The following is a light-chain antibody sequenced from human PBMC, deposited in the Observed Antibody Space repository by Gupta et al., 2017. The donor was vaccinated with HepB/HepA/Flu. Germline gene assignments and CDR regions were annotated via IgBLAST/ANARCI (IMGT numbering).Light chain of an antibody. V-gene: IGKV1-9*01. Sequence: DIQLTQSPSFLSASIGDRVTITCRASQGISSYLAWYQQKPGKAPRLLIHAASTLQNGVPPRFSGNGSGTAFTLTITTLQPEDFATYYCQQLSTFPFAFGPGTRLDLK. CDR1: QGISSY. J-gene: IGKJ3*01. CDR2: AAS. CDR3: QQLSTFPFA.